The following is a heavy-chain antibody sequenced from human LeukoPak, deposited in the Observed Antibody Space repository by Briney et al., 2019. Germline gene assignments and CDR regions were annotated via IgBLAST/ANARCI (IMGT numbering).Heavy chain of an antibody. CDR1: GFNFDIYN. V-gene: IGHV3-9*01. CDR2: ISWNSGSI. J-gene: IGHJ6*03. D-gene: IGHD5-12*01. CDR3: AKVSSGYDEYGPYYYMDV. Sequence: PGGSLRLSCVASGFNFDIYNMNWVRQAPGKGLEWVSGISWNSGSIGYADSVKGRFTISRDNAKNSLYLQMNSLRAEDTALYYCAKVSSGYDEYGPYYYMDVWGKGTTVTISS.